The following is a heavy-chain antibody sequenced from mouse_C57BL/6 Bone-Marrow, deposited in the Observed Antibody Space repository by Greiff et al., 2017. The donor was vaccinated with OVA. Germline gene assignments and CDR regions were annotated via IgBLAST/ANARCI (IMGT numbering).Heavy chain of an antibody. CDR3: SIRRLSSFDY. V-gene: IGHV1-19*01. J-gene: IGHJ2*02. CDR2: INPYNGGT. D-gene: IGHD6-1*01. Sequence: VQLQQSGPVLVKPGASVKMSCKASGYTFTDYYMNWVKQSHGKSLEWIGDINPYNGGTSYNPKFKGKATLTVNKSSNTAYMELHSLTSDDSAVYYCSIRRLSSFDYWGQGTSLTVSS. CDR1: GYTFTDYY.